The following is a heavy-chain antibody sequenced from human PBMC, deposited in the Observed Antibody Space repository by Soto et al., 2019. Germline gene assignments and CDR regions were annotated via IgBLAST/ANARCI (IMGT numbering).Heavy chain of an antibody. CDR3: AKRPTVTTSGCFDF. J-gene: IGHJ4*02. CDR2: ISGSGDDT. D-gene: IGHD4-17*01. Sequence: EVQLLESGGGLVQPGGSLRLSCAASGFTFSSYAMSWVRQAPGKGLEWVSCISGSGDDTHYADSVKGRFTISRVNSKNTLFLQMSRLRVEDTAVYYCAKRPTVTTSGCFDFWGQGNLVTVSS. CDR1: GFTFSSYA. V-gene: IGHV3-23*01.